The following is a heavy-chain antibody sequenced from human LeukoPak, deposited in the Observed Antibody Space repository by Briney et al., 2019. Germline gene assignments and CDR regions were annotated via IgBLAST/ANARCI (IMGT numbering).Heavy chain of an antibody. D-gene: IGHD5-18*01. CDR1: GFTFSSYA. V-gene: IGHV3-30-3*01. CDR2: ISYDGSNK. Sequence: PGRSLRLSCAASGFTFSSYAMHWVRQAPGKGLEWVAVISYDGSNKYYADSVKGRFTISRDNSKNTLYLQMNSLRAEDTAVYYCAKDRIGYSYGVVYYFDYWGQGTLVTVSS. CDR3: AKDRIGYSYGVVYYFDY. J-gene: IGHJ4*02.